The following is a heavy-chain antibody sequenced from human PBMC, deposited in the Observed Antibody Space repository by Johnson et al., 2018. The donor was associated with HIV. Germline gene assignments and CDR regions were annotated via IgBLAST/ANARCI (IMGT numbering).Heavy chain of an antibody. CDR3: AKGEAQEGWIQLGSYAFDF. CDR2: MRYDGSNK. Sequence: QVQLVESGGGVVQPGGSLRLSCAASGFTFSSYGMHWVRQAPGKGLEWVAFMRYDGSNKYYADFVKGRFTISRDNSRNTVYLQMSNLRTAETAVYYCAKGEAQEGWIQLGSYAFDFWGRGTMVTVSS. J-gene: IGHJ3*01. D-gene: IGHD5-18*01. CDR1: GFTFSSYG. V-gene: IGHV3-30*02.